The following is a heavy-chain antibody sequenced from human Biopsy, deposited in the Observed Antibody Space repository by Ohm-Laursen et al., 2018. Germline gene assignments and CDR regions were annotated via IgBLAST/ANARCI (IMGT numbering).Heavy chain of an antibody. CDR1: GGSFSGYY. CDR2: NKQRGST. V-gene: IGHV4-34*01. J-gene: IGHJ5*02. CDR3: ARGLPRIAPMVRGRRTWFDP. D-gene: IGHD3-10*01. Sequence: SETLSLTCSVYGGSFSGYYWSWIPQTPGEGVGGVGENKQRGSTNYKPSLDSRVAISADTSKNQFSLNLYSVTAADTAVYFCARGLPRIAPMVRGRRTWFDPWGQGTLVTVSS.